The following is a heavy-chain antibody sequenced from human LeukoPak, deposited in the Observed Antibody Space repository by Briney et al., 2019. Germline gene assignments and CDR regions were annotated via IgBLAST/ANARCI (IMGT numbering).Heavy chain of an antibody. V-gene: IGHV4-4*07. J-gene: IGHJ4*02. CDR1: GGSISSYY. CDR2: IYTSGST. CDR3: ARENSGSYREFDY. Sequence: SETLSLTRTVSGGSISSYYWSWIRQPAGKGLEWIGRIYTSGSTNYNASLKSRVSMSVDTSKNQFSLKLSSVTAADTAVFYCARENSGSYREFDYWGQGTLVTVSS. D-gene: IGHD1-26*01.